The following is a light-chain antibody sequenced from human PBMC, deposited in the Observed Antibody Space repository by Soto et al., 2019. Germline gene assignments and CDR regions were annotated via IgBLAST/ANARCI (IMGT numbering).Light chain of an antibody. CDR3: SSYSSSSTPVV. V-gene: IGLV2-14*01. CDR2: QVS. Sequence: QSALTQPASVSGSPGQSITISCTGTSSDIGGFYYVSWYQHHPGKDPKLMIYQVSNRPSGVSNRFSGSKSGNTASLTISGLQAEDEADYFCSSYSSSSTPVVFGGGTKVTVL. CDR1: SSDIGGFYY. J-gene: IGLJ2*01.